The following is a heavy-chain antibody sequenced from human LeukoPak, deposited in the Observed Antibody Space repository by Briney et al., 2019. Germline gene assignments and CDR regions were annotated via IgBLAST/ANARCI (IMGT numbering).Heavy chain of an antibody. Sequence: PSETLSLTCTVSGGSISSYYWSWTRQPPGKGLEWIGYIYYSGSTNYNPSLKSRVTISVDTSKNQFSLKLSSVTAADTAVYYCARAAPRRRDYYYYGMDVWGQGTTVTVSS. CDR1: GGSISSYY. CDR2: IYYSGST. CDR3: ARAAPRRRDYYYYGMDV. J-gene: IGHJ6*02. V-gene: IGHV4-59*01. D-gene: IGHD1-1*01.